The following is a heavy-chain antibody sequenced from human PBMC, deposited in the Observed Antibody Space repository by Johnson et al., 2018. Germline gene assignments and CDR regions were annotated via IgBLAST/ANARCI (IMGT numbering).Heavy chain of an antibody. D-gene: IGHD3-10*01. J-gene: IGHJ6*02. Sequence: EVRLLESGGGVVQPGGSLRLSCAASGFTFRSSAMSWVRQAPGQGLAWVTSISDSGGSPSYADSAKGRFTLFRDNSKNTLYLHMNSRRAEDTAVYYCARDLGQVIRVSGRGGYYGMDVWGQGTTVTVSS. CDR3: ARDLGQVIRVSGRGGYYGMDV. CDR2: ISDSGGSP. CDR1: GFTFRSSA. V-gene: IGHV3-23*01.